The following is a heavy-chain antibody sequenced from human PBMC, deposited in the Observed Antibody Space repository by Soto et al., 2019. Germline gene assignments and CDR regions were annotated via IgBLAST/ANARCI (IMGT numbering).Heavy chain of an antibody. D-gene: IGHD3-22*01. V-gene: IGHV3-23*01. J-gene: IGHJ1*01. CDR2: ISETGGST. CDR1: GFTFSSYA. Sequence: EVQLLESGGGLVQPGGSLRLSCAASGFTFSSYAMTWVRQAPGKGLEWVSSISETGGSTYYADSVKGRFTISRDNSKNTLYLQMNSLRAEDTAVYYCARSAAPDYYDSSGYFSDNWGQGTLVTGSS. CDR3: ARSAAPDYYDSSGYFSDN.